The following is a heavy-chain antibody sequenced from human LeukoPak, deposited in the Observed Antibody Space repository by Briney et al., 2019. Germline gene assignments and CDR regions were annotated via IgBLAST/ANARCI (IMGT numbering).Heavy chain of an antibody. Sequence: GGSLRLSCAASGFTFSSYEMNWVRQAPGKGMEWVSYISSSGSNIYYADCVKGRFTISRDNAKNSLYLQMNSLRAEDTAVYYCARGTYYDFWSGYHVGWFDPWGQGTLVTVSS. CDR1: GFTFSSYE. J-gene: IGHJ5*02. V-gene: IGHV3-48*03. D-gene: IGHD3-3*01. CDR3: ARGTYYDFWSGYHVGWFDP. CDR2: ISSSGSNI.